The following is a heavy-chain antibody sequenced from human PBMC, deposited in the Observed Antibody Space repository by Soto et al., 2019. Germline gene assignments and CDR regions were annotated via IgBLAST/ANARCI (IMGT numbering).Heavy chain of an antibody. CDR2: IYYSGST. V-gene: IGHV4-30-4*01. J-gene: IGHJ4*02. D-gene: IGHD5-12*01. Sequence: SETLSLTCSVSGGSINSGDYYWSWIRQSPGKGLEWIGYIYYSGSTYYNPSLKSRSTISIDTSKNQFFLDVDSVTAADTAVYYCARLYTGYEAFDYWGQGTLVIVSS. CDR1: GGSINSGDYY. CDR3: ARLYTGYEAFDY.